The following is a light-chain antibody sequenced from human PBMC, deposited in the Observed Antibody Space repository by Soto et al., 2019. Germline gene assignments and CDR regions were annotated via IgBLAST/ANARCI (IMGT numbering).Light chain of an antibody. CDR1: QSVSNDF. J-gene: IGKJ1*01. Sequence: EVVLTQSPGILSLSPGERATLSCRASQSVSNDFLAWYQQKPGQAHRLIIYGASTRATDVPDRFSGSGSGADFTLSISGLEPEDFAVYYCQQYGSSPPRTFGQGTKVDIK. V-gene: IGKV3-20*01. CDR2: GAS. CDR3: QQYGSSPPRT.